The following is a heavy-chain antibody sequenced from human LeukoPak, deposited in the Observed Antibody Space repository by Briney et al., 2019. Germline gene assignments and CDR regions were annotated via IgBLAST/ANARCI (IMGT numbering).Heavy chain of an antibody. J-gene: IGHJ4*02. D-gene: IGHD6-13*01. Sequence: ASVKVSCKASGYTFTGYYMHWVRQAPGQGLEWMGWINPNSGGTNYAQKFQGRVTMTRDTSISTAYMELSRLRSDDTAVYYCARDQSVITIIAAAATNWGQGTLVTVSS. V-gene: IGHV1-2*02. CDR2: INPNSGGT. CDR1: GYTFTGYY. CDR3: ARDQSVITIIAAAATN.